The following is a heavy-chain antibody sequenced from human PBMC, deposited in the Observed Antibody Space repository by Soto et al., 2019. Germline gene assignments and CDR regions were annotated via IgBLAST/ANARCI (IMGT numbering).Heavy chain of an antibody. V-gene: IGHV4-4*07. CDR2: IDTSGND. J-gene: IGHJ6*02. CDR3: GSYSSDWFHTKGMDV. CDR1: GGSTSTYY. D-gene: IGHD6-13*01. Sequence: SETLSLTCTVSGGSTSTYYWSWIRQPAGKGLEWIGRIDTSGNDTNNPTPKSSVTMSVATSKKQFSLKLTSVTAAAPAGDYCGSYSSDWFHTKGMDVWGLGTRVTVSS.